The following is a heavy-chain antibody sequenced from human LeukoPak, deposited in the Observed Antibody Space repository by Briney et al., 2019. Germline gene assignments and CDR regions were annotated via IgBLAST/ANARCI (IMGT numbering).Heavy chain of an antibody. D-gene: IGHD6-13*01. J-gene: IGHJ6*02. CDR2: IYHSGKT. V-gene: IGHV4-39*01. Sequence: PSETLSLTCTVSNGSISSRSFHWGWIRQPPGKGLEWIGGIYHSGKTYYDPSLKSRVTISVDTSKNQFFLKLTAVTAADTAVYYCARQGASSWYTLYFYGMDVWGQGTTVTVSS. CDR3: ARQGASSWYTLYFYGMDV. CDR1: NGSISSRSFH.